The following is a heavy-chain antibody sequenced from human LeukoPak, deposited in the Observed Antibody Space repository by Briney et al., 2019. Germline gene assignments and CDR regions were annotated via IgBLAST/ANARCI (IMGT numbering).Heavy chain of an antibody. CDR2: INPNSGGT. CDR3: ARDVLLWTPDVFDI. Sequence: ASVKVSCKASGYTFTAYYMHWVRQAPGQGLEWMGWINPNSGGTNYAQKFQGRVTMTRDTSISTAYMELSRLKSDDTAVYYCARDVLLWTPDVFDIGGKGKMVTVST. D-gene: IGHD2-21*01. V-gene: IGHV1-2*02. J-gene: IGHJ3*02. CDR1: GYTFTAYY.